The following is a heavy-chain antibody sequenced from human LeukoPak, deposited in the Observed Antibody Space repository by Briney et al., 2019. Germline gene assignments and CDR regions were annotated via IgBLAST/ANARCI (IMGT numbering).Heavy chain of an antibody. CDR2: ISSSSSYI. J-gene: IGHJ4*02. CDR1: GFTFSSYS. CDR3: ARDSKGATRPFDY. D-gene: IGHD1-26*01. Sequence: PGGSLRLSCAASGFTFSSYSMNWVRQAPGKGLEWVSSISSSSSYIYYADSVKGRFTISRDSAKNSLYLQMNSLRAEDTAVYYCARDSKGATRPFDYWGQGTLVTVSS. V-gene: IGHV3-21*01.